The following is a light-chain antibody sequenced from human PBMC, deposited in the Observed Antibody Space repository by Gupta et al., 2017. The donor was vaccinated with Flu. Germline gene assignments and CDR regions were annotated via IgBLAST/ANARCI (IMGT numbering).Light chain of an antibody. J-gene: IGKJ1*01. CDR2: KAS. CDR3: QQYKSYRS. CDR1: QSIGSW. Sequence: DIQMTQSPSTLSASVGDRVTITCRASQSIGSWLAWYQQKPGKRPKLLIYKASSLESGVPSRFSGGGSGTEFTLTISSLQPDDFATYYCQQYKSYRSFGQGTKVEIK. V-gene: IGKV1-5*03.